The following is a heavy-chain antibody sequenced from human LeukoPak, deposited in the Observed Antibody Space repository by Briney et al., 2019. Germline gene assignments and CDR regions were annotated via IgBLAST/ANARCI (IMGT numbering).Heavy chain of an antibody. Sequence: SETLSLTCTVSGGSISSYYWSWIRQPPGKGLAWIGYIYYSGSTNYNPSLKSRVTISVDTSKNQFSLKLSSVTAADTAVYYCARFIDEIDNWFDPWGQGTLVTVSS. CDR1: GGSISSYY. V-gene: IGHV4-59*01. CDR2: IYYSGST. D-gene: IGHD3-16*02. J-gene: IGHJ5*02. CDR3: ARFIDEIDNWFDP.